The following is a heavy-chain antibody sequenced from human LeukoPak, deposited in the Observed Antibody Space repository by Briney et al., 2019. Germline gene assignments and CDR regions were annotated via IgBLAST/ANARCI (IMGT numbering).Heavy chain of an antibody. D-gene: IGHD5-18*01. CDR1: GGSISSGSYY. J-gene: IGHJ4*01. Sequence: LSLTCTVSGGSISSGSYYWSWIRQPAGKGLEWISFISGSGSNIYYADSVKGRFTISRGNAKNSLYLQMNNLRADDTAVYYRARGYSNFDYWGHGTLVTVSS. CDR3: ARGYSNFDY. V-gene: IGHV3-11*01. CDR2: ISGSGSNI.